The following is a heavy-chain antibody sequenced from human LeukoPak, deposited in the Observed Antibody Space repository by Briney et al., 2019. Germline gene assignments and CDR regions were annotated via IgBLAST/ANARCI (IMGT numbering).Heavy chain of an antibody. D-gene: IGHD1-1*01. CDR3: ARDQENWNEEYYYYYYMDV. CDR1: GFTFSDYY. CDR2: ISSSGSTI. V-gene: IGHV3-11*01. J-gene: IGHJ6*03. Sequence: PGGSLRLSCAAPGFTFSDYYMSWIRQAPGKGLEWVSYISSSGSTIYYADSVKGRFTISRDNAKNSLYLQMNSLRAEDTAVYYCARDQENWNEEYYYYYYMDVWGKGTTVTVSS.